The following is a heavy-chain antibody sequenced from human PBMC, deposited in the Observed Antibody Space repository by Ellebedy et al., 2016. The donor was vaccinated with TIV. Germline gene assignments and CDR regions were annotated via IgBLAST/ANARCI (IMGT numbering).Heavy chain of an antibody. CDR3: AKDRGIVGALWEFDY. Sequence: GSLRLSXNVFGDSISSSNYYWGWIRQPPGKGLEWIGSVYYSGSTYYNPSLKSRVTISLDTSKNQLSLNLNSVTAADTAVYYCAKDRGIVGALWEFDYWGQGILVTVSS. CDR2: VYYSGST. J-gene: IGHJ4*02. D-gene: IGHD1-26*01. CDR1: GDSISSSNYY. V-gene: IGHV4-39*07.